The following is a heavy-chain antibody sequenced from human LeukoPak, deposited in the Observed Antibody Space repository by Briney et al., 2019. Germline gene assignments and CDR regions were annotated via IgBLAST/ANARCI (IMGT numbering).Heavy chain of an antibody. CDR2: INHSGST. CDR1: GGSFSGYY. D-gene: IGHD3-10*01. J-gene: IGHJ3*02. CDR3: ARVSAITMVDSFDI. Sequence: SETLSLTCAVYGGSFSGYYWSWIRQPPGKGLEWIGEINHSGSTNYNPSLKSRVTISVDTSKNQFSLKLSSVTAADTAVYYCARVSAITMVDSFDIWGQGTMVTVSS. V-gene: IGHV4-34*01.